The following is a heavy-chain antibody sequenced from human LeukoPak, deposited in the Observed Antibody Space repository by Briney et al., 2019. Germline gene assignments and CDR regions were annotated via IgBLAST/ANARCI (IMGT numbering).Heavy chain of an antibody. Sequence: SETLSLTCAVYGGSFSGYYWSWIRQPPGKGLEWIGEINHSGSTNYNPSLKSRVTISVDRSKNQFSLKLSSVTAADTAVYYCARDDTGWTGFDPWGQGTLVTVSS. CDR3: ARDDTGWTGFDP. V-gene: IGHV4-34*01. D-gene: IGHD6-19*01. CDR2: INHSGST. CDR1: GGSFSGYY. J-gene: IGHJ5*02.